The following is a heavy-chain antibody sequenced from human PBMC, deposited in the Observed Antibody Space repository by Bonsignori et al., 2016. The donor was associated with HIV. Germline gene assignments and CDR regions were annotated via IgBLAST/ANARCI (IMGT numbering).Heavy chain of an antibody. CDR2: IDTSGST. CDR3: ASLIPGAAGKGS. Sequence: QVQLQESGPGLVKPSQTLSLTCTVSGGSISSDNYHWNWIRQPAGKGLEYIGRIDTSGSTNYNPSLKSRVTISVDRSRNQFSLELSSVTAADTAVYYCASLIPGAAGKGSWGQGILVTVSS. V-gene: IGHV4-61*02. J-gene: IGHJ4*02. CDR1: GGSISSDNYH. D-gene: IGHD6-13*01.